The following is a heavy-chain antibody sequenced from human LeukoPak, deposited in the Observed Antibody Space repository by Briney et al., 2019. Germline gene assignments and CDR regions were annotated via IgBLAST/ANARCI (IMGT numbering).Heavy chain of an antibody. V-gene: IGHV5-51*01. D-gene: IGHD3-9*01. CDR3: ARQSYDILTGYSEGAFDY. CDR2: IYPGDSDT. J-gene: IGHJ4*02. Sequence: GESLKISCKGSGYSFSTYWIAWVRKMPGKGLEWMGIIYPGDSDTRYSPSFQGQATISADKSISTAYMQWSSLKASDTAMYFCARQSYDILTGYSEGAFDYWGQGTLVTVSS. CDR1: GYSFSTYW.